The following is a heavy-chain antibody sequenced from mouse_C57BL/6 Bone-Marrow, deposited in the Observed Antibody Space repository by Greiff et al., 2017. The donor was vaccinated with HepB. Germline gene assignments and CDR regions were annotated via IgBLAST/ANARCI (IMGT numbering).Heavy chain of an antibody. CDR2: IRNKANNHAT. CDR3: TRRNSNLYAMDY. V-gene: IGHV6-6*01. CDR1: GFTFSDAW. D-gene: IGHD2-5*01. J-gene: IGHJ4*01. Sequence: EVKLQESGGGLVQPGGSMKLSCAASGFTFSDAWMDWVRQSPEKGLEWVAEIRNKANNHATYYAESVKGRFTISRDDSKSSVYLQMNSLRAEDTGIYYCTRRNSNLYAMDYWGQGTSVTVSS.